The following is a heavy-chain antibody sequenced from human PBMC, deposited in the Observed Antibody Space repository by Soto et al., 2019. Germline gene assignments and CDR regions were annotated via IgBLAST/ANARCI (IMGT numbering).Heavy chain of an antibody. CDR1: GLTFSSYS. J-gene: IGHJ6*02. CDR2: ISSSSSYI. D-gene: IGHD3-10*01. Sequence: GSLILSCSASGLTFSSYSMNCVRQALSNGMQWRSSISSSSSYIYYADSVKGRFTISRDNAKNSLYLQMNSLRAEDTAVYYCARVGFYGSGSYYDYYYYGMDVWRQGNTVTGSS. CDR3: ARVGFYGSGSYYDYYYYGMDV. V-gene: IGHV3-21*01.